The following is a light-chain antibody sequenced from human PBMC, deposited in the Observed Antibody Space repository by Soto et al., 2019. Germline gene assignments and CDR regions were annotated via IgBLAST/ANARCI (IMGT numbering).Light chain of an antibody. Sequence: IVFTQSPGTLSLYPGETATLSRRAIQSVSSSYLAWYQQKPGQAPRLLIYGASSRATGIPDRFSGSGSGTDFTLTISRLEPEDFAVYYCQQYGSSPPISFGQGTRLEI. J-gene: IGKJ5*01. CDR3: QQYGSSPPIS. CDR2: GAS. V-gene: IGKV3-20*01. CDR1: QSVSSSY.